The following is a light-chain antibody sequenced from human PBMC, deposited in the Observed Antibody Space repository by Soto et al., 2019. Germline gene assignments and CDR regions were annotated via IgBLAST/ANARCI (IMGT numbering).Light chain of an antibody. CDR2: GAS. J-gene: IGKJ1*01. V-gene: IGKV3-15*01. CDR3: HQYNNWPPTWT. CDR1: QSVSSN. Sequence: EIVMTQIPATLSVSPGERATLSCRASQSVSSNLAWYQQKPGQAPRLLIYGASTRATGIPARFSGSGSGTEFTLTISSLQSEDSALYSCHQYNNWPPTWTFGQGTKVEVK.